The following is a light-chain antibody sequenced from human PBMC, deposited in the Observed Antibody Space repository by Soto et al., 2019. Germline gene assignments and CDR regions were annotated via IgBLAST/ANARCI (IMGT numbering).Light chain of an antibody. V-gene: IGLV4-69*01. CDR3: QTWDTDIVL. CDR2: LNSDGSH. Sequence: QPVLTQSPSASASLGASVKLTCTLSSGHSSYAIAWQQQQPEKGPRYLMKLNSDGSHSKGDGIPDRFSGSSSGAERYLTISSLQSEDEAHYYCQTWDTDIVLFGGGTKLTVL. J-gene: IGLJ2*01. CDR1: SGHSSYA.